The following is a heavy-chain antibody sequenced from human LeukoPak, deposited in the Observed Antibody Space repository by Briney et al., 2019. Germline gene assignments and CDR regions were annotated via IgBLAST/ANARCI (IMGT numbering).Heavy chain of an antibody. D-gene: IGHD5-12*01. Sequence: ASVKVSCKASGYTFTGYYMHWVRQAPGQGLEWMGWINPNSGGTNYAQKFQGSVTMTRDTSISTAYTELSRLRSDDTAVYYCARGDVDIVATIDYWGQGTLVTVSS. CDR2: INPNSGGT. CDR3: ARGDVDIVATIDY. J-gene: IGHJ4*02. CDR1: GYTFTGYY. V-gene: IGHV1-2*02.